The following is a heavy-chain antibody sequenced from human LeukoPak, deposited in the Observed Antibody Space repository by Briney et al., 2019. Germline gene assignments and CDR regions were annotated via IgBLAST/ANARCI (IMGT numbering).Heavy chain of an antibody. J-gene: IGHJ4*02. V-gene: IGHV1-69*13. D-gene: IGHD5-12*01. Sequence: GSSVPVPCKASGYTLTSYDINWVGQAPGQGLEWTGGVFPIFGTANYAQKFQGRVTITADESTSTAYMELSSLRSEDTAVYYCARAKWGVVGYDYYFDYWGQGTLVTVSS. CDR3: ARAKWGVVGYDYYFDY. CDR1: GYTLTSYD. CDR2: VFPIFGTA.